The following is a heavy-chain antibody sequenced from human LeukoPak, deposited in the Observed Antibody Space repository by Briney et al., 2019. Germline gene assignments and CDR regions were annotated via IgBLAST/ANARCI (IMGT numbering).Heavy chain of an antibody. CDR2: IYGGGST. Sequence: GGSLRLSCAASGFTVSSNYMSLVRLAPGKGLEWVSVIYGGGSTYYADSVKGRFTISRDNSKNTLYLQMNSLRAEDTAVYYCARDPIYYYDSSGYDSDAFDIWGQGTVVTVSS. J-gene: IGHJ3*02. D-gene: IGHD3-22*01. CDR3: ARDPIYYYDSSGYDSDAFDI. V-gene: IGHV3-66*01. CDR1: GFTVSSNY.